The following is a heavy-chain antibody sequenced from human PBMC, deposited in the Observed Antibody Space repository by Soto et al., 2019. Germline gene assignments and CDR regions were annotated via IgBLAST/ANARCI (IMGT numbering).Heavy chain of an antibody. CDR1: GGSISSSSYY. CDR3: ARDIGDSGYNIGGFDY. D-gene: IGHD5-12*01. Sequence: SETLSLTCTVSGGSISSSSYYWGWIRQPPGKGLEWIGSIYYSGSTYYNTSLKSRVTISVDTSKNQFSLKLSSVTAADTAVYYCARDIGDSGYNIGGFDYWGQGTLVTVSS. V-gene: IGHV4-39*02. CDR2: IYYSGST. J-gene: IGHJ4*02.